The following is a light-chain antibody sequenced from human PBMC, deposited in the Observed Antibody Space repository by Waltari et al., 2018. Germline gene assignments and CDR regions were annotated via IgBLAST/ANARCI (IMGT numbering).Light chain of an antibody. J-gene: IGKJ4*01. V-gene: IGKV1-33*01. CDR2: DAS. CDR1: QNIYNF. CDR3: QQYGLT. Sequence: DIQMTQSPSSLSASVGDRVTITCQASQNIYNFLNWYQQKPGKVPKLLIYDASNLETGVPSRFSGSGFGTDFTFTITSLQPEDIATYYCQQYGLTFGGGTKVEIK.